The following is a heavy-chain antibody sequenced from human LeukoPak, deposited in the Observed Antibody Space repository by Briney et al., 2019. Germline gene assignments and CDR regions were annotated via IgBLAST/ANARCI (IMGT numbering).Heavy chain of an antibody. J-gene: IGHJ6*02. CDR1: GGTFSSYA. CDR3: ARGSGSVDIVATEGYYYYGMDV. Sequence: GASVKVSCKASGGTFSSYAISWVRQAPGQGLEWMGGIIPIFGTANYAQKFQGRVTITADESTSTAYMELSSLRSEDTAVYYRARGSGSVDIVATEGYYYYGMDVWGQGTTVTVSS. CDR2: IIPIFGTA. D-gene: IGHD5-12*01. V-gene: IGHV1-69*01.